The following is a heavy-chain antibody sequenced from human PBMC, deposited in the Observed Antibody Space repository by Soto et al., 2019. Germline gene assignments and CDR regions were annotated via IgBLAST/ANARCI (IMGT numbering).Heavy chain of an antibody. CDR1: GFTFSSYS. J-gene: IGHJ6*02. Sequence: GGSLRLSCAASGFTFSSYSMNWVRQAPGKGLEWVSSISSSSSYIYYADSGKGRFTISRDNAKNSLYLQMNSLRAEDTAVYYCAREGPQHEWEQPYYYYGMDVWGQGTTVTVSS. D-gene: IGHD1-26*01. CDR2: ISSSSSYI. V-gene: IGHV3-21*01. CDR3: AREGPQHEWEQPYYYYGMDV.